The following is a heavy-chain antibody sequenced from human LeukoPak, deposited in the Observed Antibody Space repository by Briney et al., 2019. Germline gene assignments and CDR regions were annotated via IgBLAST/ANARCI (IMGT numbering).Heavy chain of an antibody. CDR2: ISGSGGII. Sequence: PGGSLRLSCAASGFTFTSYALSWVRQAPGKGLEWVSVISGSGGIIYYADSVKGRFTISRDNSKNTLYLQMNSLRAEDTAVYYCAKGTNRYCSSTSCYMGGYWGQGTLVTVSS. V-gene: IGHV3-23*01. J-gene: IGHJ4*02. CDR3: AKGTNRYCSSTSCYMGGY. CDR1: GFTFTSYA. D-gene: IGHD2-2*02.